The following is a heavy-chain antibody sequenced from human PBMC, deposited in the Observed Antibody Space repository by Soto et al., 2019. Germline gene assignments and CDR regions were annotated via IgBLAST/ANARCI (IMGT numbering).Heavy chain of an antibody. CDR1: GFTFSSYA. CDR3: ATQDSNYDDGNVDY. J-gene: IGHJ4*02. Sequence: EVQLLESGGGLVQPGGSMRLSCAASGFTFSSYAMSWVRQAPGKGLEWVSTISGGGGSAYHADSVKGRFTISRDNSKSTLYLQMNSLRAEDTAIYYCATQDSNYDDGNVDYWGQGTLVTVSS. D-gene: IGHD4-4*01. V-gene: IGHV3-23*01. CDR2: ISGGGGSA.